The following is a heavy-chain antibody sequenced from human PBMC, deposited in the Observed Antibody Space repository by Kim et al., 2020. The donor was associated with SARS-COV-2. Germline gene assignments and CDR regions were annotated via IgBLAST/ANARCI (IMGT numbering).Heavy chain of an antibody. V-gene: IGHV3-30*02. CDR3: AKDRDGDYVNGMDV. D-gene: IGHD4-17*01. J-gene: IGHJ6*02. Sequence: ADSVKGRFTISRDNSKNTLYLQMNSLRAEDTAVYYCAKDRDGDYVNGMDVWGQGTTVTVSS.